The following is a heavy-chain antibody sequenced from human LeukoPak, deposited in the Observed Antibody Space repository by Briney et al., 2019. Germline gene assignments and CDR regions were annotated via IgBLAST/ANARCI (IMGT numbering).Heavy chain of an antibody. CDR2: INHSGST. J-gene: IGHJ6*03. CDR3: ARPLWFGSSEGDYYYMDV. D-gene: IGHD3-10*01. V-gene: IGHV4-34*01. Sequence: PSETLSLTCAVYGGSFSGYYWSWIRQPPGKGLEWIGEINHSGSTNYNPSLKSRVTISVGTSKNQFSLKLSSVTAADTAVYYCARPLWFGSSEGDYYYMDVWGKGTTVTVSS. CDR1: GGSFSGYY.